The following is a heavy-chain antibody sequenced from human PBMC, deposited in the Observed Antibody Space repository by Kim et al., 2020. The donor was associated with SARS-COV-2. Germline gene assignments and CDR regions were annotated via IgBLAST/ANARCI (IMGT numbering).Heavy chain of an antibody. CDR2: IRGSSSTI. V-gene: IGHV3-48*04. J-gene: IGHJ6*02. CDR1: GFTFSSYT. D-gene: IGHD3-16*01. Sequence: GGSLRLSCAASGFTFSSYTMNWVRQAPGKGLEWVSYIRGSSSTIYYADSVKGRFTISRDNAKNSLYLQMNSLRAEDTAVYYCAREGGESYYGMDVWGQGTTVTVSS. CDR3: AREGGESYYGMDV.